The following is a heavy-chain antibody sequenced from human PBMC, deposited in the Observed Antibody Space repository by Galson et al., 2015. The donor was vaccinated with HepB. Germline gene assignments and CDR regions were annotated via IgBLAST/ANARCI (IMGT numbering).Heavy chain of an antibody. V-gene: IGHV3-30*18. CDR2: ISYDGSNK. Sequence: SLRLSCAASGFTFSSYGMHWVRQAPGKGLEWVAVISYDGSNKYYADSVKGRFTIPRDNSKNTLYLQMNSLRAEDTAVYYCAKDRIVATMGGGYYYYGMDVWGQGTTVTVSS. J-gene: IGHJ6*02. CDR1: GFTFSSYG. CDR3: AKDRIVATMGGGYYYYGMDV. D-gene: IGHD5-12*01.